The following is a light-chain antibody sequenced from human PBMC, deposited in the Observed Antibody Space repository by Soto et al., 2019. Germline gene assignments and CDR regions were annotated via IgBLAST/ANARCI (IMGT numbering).Light chain of an antibody. V-gene: IGKV3-20*01. Sequence: EIVLTQSPGTLSLSPGERATLSCRASQSVSSSYLAWYQQKPGQAPRLLIDGASSRATGIPDRFSGSGSGTDFTLTISRLESEEFAVYYCQQYGSSLLTFGGGTKVEIK. CDR2: GAS. CDR3: QQYGSSLLT. J-gene: IGKJ4*01. CDR1: QSVSSSY.